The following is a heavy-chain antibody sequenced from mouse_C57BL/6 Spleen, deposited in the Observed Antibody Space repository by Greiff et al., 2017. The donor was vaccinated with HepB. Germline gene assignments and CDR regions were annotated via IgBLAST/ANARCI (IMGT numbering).Heavy chain of an antibody. Sequence: VQLQQSGAELARPGASVKLSCKASGYTFTSYGISWVKQRTGQGLEWIGEIYPRSGNTYYNEKFKGKATLTADKSSSTAYMALSSLTSEDSAVYFCARVVATPYAMDYWGQGTSVTVSS. V-gene: IGHV1-81*01. CDR1: GYTFTSYG. CDR2: IYPRSGNT. J-gene: IGHJ4*01. D-gene: IGHD1-1*01. CDR3: ARVVATPYAMDY.